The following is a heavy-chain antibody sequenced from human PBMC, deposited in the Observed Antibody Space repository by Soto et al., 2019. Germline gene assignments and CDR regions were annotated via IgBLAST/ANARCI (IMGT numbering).Heavy chain of an antibody. J-gene: IGHJ4*02. D-gene: IGHD3-10*01. CDR1: GGSFSGYY. CDR3: ARARPKYGSGSRRLDY. Sequence: PSETLSLTCAVYGGSFSGYYWSWIRQPPGKGLEWIGEINHSGSTNYNPSLKSRVTISVDTSKNQFSLKLSSVTAADTAVYYCARARPKYGSGSRRLDYWGQGTLVTVSS. CDR2: INHSGST. V-gene: IGHV4-34*01.